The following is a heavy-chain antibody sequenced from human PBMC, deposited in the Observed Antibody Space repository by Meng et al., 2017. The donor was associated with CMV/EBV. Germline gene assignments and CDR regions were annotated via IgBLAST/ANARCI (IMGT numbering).Heavy chain of an antibody. CDR2: INPSGGST. V-gene: IGHV1-46*01. CDR3: ARDGYSGSYGGDY. D-gene: IGHD1-26*01. Sequence: RLVQSAATVKTPETPVKTSCMSSDYTCSSYYNHWVLQAPGQGREGMVIINPSGGSTSYDPTFQGRVTMTRDTSTSTVYMELSSLSSADTAVYYCARDGYSGSYGGDYWGQGTLVTVSS. J-gene: IGHJ4*02. CDR1: DYTCSSYY.